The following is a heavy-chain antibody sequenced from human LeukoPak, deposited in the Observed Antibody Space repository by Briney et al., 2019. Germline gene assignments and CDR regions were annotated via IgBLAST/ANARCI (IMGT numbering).Heavy chain of an antibody. J-gene: IGHJ4*02. CDR1: GFTFSSYW. CDR3: ARDTAMAYSDY. CDR2: INQDGSEK. Sequence: GGSLRLSCAASGFTFSSYWMNWVRQAPGKGLEWVADINQDGSEKFYVDSVKGRFTISRDNAKNSLYLQMNSLRAEDTAVYYCARDTAMAYSDYWGQGTLVTVSS. V-gene: IGHV3-7*01. D-gene: IGHD5-18*01.